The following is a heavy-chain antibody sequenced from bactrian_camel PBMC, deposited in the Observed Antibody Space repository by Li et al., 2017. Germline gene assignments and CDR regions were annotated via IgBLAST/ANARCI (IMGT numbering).Heavy chain of an antibody. V-gene: IGHV3S53*01. Sequence: HVQLVESGGGSVQAGGSLRLSCAMSGSTASTHCMGWYRQPHGKTRELVARIGSDNATQYGDSVKDRFTISQDYAKKSVVLQMDNLQPEDTAMYYCAALPGTWGQGTQVTVS. D-gene: IGHD1*01. J-gene: IGHJ4*01. CDR1: GSTASTHC. CDR2: IGSDNAT. CDR3: AALPGT.